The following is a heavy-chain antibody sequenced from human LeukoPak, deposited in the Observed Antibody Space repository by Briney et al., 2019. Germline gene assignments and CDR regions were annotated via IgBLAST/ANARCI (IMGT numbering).Heavy chain of an antibody. D-gene: IGHD3-10*01. V-gene: IGHV1-46*01. CDR1: GYTFTTYC. Sequence: ASVKVSCKASGYTFTTYCMHWVRQAPGQGLEWMGIINPSGGSTTYAQKFQGRVTITRDTSTNTVYMEVSSLRSEDTAVYYCARDRHGSGTYNYYGMDVWGQGTTVTVSS. J-gene: IGHJ6*02. CDR2: INPSGGST. CDR3: ARDRHGSGTYNYYGMDV.